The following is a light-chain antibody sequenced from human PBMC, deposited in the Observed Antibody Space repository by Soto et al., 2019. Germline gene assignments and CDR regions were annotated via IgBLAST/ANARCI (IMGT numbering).Light chain of an antibody. CDR1: ESINRH. J-gene: IGKJ5*01. Sequence: DIQMTQSPSSLSASVGDRVTITCRASESINRHLNWYQQQPGKAPKLLIYAASSLQNGVPSRFSGGGSGTDFTLIITNLQPEDFATYYCQQSYTALSFTFGQGTRLEIK. CDR2: AAS. CDR3: QQSYTALSFT. V-gene: IGKV1-39*01.